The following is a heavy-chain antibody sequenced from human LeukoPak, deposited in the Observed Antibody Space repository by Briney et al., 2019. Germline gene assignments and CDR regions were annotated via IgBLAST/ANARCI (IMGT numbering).Heavy chain of an antibody. CDR3: ARESRSGTDY. Sequence: GRSLRLSCAASGFTFSSYAMHWVRQAPGKGLEWVSSISSSSSYIYYADSVKGRFTISRDNAKNSLYLQMNSLRAEDTAVYYCARESRSGTDYWGQGTLVTVSS. CDR2: ISSSSSYI. D-gene: IGHD6-13*01. V-gene: IGHV3-21*01. J-gene: IGHJ4*02. CDR1: GFTFSSYA.